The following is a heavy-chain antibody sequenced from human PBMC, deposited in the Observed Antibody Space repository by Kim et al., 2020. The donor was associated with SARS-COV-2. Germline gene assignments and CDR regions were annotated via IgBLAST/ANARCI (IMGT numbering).Heavy chain of an antibody. CDR2: ISGSGGST. D-gene: IGHD6-13*01. CDR1: GFTFSSYA. J-gene: IGHJ4*02. CDR3: AKMGLGASGRPVDY. V-gene: IGHV3-23*01. Sequence: GGSLRLSCAASGFTFSSYAMTWVRQAPGKGLEWVSVISGSGGSTYYADSVKGRFTISRDNSKNTLYLQMNSLRAEDTAVYYCAKMGLGASGRPVDYWGQGTLVTVSS.